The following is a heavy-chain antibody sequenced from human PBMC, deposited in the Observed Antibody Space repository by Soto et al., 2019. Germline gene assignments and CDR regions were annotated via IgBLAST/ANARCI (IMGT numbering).Heavy chain of an antibody. Sequence: SETLSLTCTVSGGSFSSNNFYWSWIRQFPGKGLEWIGYIYHTGTTYYSPSFESRVTISLDTSNNQFSLRLASVTAADTATYYCVKDPGHPRNSLYGMAVWGQGITVT. CDR3: VKDPGHPRNSLYGMAV. J-gene: IGHJ6*02. CDR1: GGSFSSNNFY. CDR2: IYHTGTT. D-gene: IGHD1-7*01. V-gene: IGHV4-31*03.